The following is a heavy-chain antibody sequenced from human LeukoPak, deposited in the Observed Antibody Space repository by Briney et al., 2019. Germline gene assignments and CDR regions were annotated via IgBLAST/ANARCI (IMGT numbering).Heavy chain of an antibody. V-gene: IGHV1-2*02. Sequence: ASVKVSCKASGYTFTSYDINWVRQATGQGLEWMGWMNPNSGGTNYAQKFQGRVTMTRDTSISTAYMELSRLRSDDTAVYYCARAITGTDGSWGQGTMVTVSS. D-gene: IGHD1-20*01. CDR2: MNPNSGGT. CDR1: GYTFTSYD. CDR3: ARAITGTDGS. J-gene: IGHJ3*01.